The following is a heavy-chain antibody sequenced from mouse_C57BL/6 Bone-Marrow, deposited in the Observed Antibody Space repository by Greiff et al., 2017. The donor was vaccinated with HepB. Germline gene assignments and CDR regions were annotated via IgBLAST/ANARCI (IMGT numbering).Heavy chain of an antibody. Sequence: QVQLQQPGAELVKPGASVKLSCKASGYTFTSYWMHWVKQRPGQGLEWIGMIHPNSGSTNYNEKFKSKATLTVDKSSSTAYMQLSSLTSEDSAVYYCANSYYYGSSYVDYWGQGTTLTVSS. CDR3: ANSYYYGSSYVDY. CDR2: IHPNSGST. J-gene: IGHJ2*01. D-gene: IGHD1-1*01. V-gene: IGHV1-64*01. CDR1: GYTFTSYW.